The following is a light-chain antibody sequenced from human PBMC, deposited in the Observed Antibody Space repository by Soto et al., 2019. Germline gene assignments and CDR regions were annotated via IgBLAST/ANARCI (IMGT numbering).Light chain of an antibody. Sequence: EIVLTQSPVTLSLSPGESATLSCRASQSVSSSQVAWYQQKPGQAPRLLIYGASSRATGIPDRFSGVGSETDXTLTINRLEPEDFAVYYCQQYATSPHTFGQGTKLEIK. CDR1: QSVSSSQ. CDR2: GAS. V-gene: IGKV3-20*01. J-gene: IGKJ2*01. CDR3: QQYATSPHT.